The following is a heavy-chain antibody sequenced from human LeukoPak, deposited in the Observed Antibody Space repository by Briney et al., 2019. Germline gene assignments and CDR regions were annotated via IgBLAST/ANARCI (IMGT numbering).Heavy chain of an antibody. D-gene: IGHD6-13*01. CDR2: ISWNSGSI. Sequence: PGGSLRLSCAASGFSFDDYAMHWVRQAPGKGLEWVSGISWNSGSIGYADSVKGRFTIPRDNAKNSLYLQMNSLRAEDTALYYCAKDWYSSSLLAFDIWGQGTMVTVSS. CDR3: AKDWYSSSLLAFDI. V-gene: IGHV3-9*01. J-gene: IGHJ3*02. CDR1: GFSFDDYA.